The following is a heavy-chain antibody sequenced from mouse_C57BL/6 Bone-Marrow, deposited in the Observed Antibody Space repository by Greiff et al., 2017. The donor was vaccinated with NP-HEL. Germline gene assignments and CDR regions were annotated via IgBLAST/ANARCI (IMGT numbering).Heavy chain of an antibody. Sequence: QLQQSGPELVKPGASLKISCKASGYAFSSSWMNWVKQRPGKGLEWIGRIYPGDGDTNYNGKFKGKATLTADKSSSTAYMQLSSLTSEDSAVYFCALGYYGSSPYWYFDVWGTGTTVTVSS. V-gene: IGHV1-82*01. CDR2: IYPGDGDT. CDR3: ALGYYGSSPYWYFDV. CDR1: GYAFSSSW. J-gene: IGHJ1*03. D-gene: IGHD1-1*01.